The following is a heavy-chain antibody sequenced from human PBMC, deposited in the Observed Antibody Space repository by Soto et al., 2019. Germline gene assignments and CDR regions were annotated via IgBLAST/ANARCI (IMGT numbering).Heavy chain of an antibody. CDR1: GYTFTSSG. Sequence: PSLKVSCKASGYTFTSSGIHWVRQAPGQRLEWMGWINAANGDTKYSPKFQGRVTITRDTSASTAYMELSSLRDEDMAVYYCVRRHVSATGIDWFDPWGQGTLVTVSS. J-gene: IGHJ5*01. CDR2: INAANGDT. CDR3: VRRHVSATGIDWFDP. V-gene: IGHV1-3*03. D-gene: IGHD6-13*01.